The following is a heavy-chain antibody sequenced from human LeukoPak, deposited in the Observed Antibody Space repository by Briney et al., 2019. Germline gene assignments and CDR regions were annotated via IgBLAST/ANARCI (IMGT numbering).Heavy chain of an antibody. D-gene: IGHD2-15*01. CDR3: ARGFRVVAATLDSAFDI. J-gene: IGHJ3*02. V-gene: IGHV4-59*01. CDR2: IYYSGST. Sequence: PSETLSLTCTVSGGSISSYYWSWIRQPPGKGLEWIGYIYYSGSTNYNPSLKSRVTISVDTSKNQFSLKLSSVTAADTAVYYCARGFRVVAATLDSAFDIWGQGTMVTVSS. CDR1: GGSISSYY.